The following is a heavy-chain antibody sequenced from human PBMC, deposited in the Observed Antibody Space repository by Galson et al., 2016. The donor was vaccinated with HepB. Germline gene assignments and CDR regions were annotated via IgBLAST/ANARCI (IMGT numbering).Heavy chain of an antibody. V-gene: IGHV3-7*01. CDR2: INQAGTAI. CDR3: VGWYSGTYSANY. Sequence: SLRLSCAASGFTFSGSWMSWVRQAPGNGLEWVAHINQAGTAIYYMDSVKGRFTISRDNAKNSLYLQMSSLRAEDTAVYFCVGWYSGTYSANYWGQGTLVTVSS. J-gene: IGHJ4*02. CDR1: GFTFSGSW. D-gene: IGHD1-26*01.